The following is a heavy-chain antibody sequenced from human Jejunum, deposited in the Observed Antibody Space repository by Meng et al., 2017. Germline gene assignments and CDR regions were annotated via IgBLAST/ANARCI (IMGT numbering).Heavy chain of an antibody. V-gene: IGHV4-38-2*01. D-gene: IGHD6-13*01. CDR3: ARQSSSAADSY. Sequence: GSLRLSCAVSGFSITSNYYWVWIRQPPGKGLEWVGTIFHTGLAFYNPSLRGRLTISVDTSKNQFSLNLSSVTAADTAFYFCARQSSSAADSYWGQGTLVTVSS. CDR2: IFHTGLA. J-gene: IGHJ4*02. CDR1: GFSITSNYY.